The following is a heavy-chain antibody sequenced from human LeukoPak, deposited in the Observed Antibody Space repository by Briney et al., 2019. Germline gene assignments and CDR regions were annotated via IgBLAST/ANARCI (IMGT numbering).Heavy chain of an antibody. V-gene: IGHV3-74*01. CDR3: ARGGDGYYL. Sequence: GGSLRLSCAASGFTFSSYWMHWVRQAPGKGLVWVSRIKTDGSSTSYADSVKGRFTISRDNAKNTLYLQMNSLRVEDTAVYYCARGGDGYYLWGQGTLVTVSS. J-gene: IGHJ5*02. CDR1: GFTFSSYW. CDR2: IKTDGSST. D-gene: IGHD3-22*01.